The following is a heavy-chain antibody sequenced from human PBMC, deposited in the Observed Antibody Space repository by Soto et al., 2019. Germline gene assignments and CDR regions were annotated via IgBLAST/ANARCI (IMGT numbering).Heavy chain of an antibody. CDR3: AKDVYYDFWSGYYDY. CDR2: ISGSGGST. J-gene: IGHJ4*02. Sequence: GESLKISCAASGFTFSSYAMSWVRQAPGKGLEWVSAISGSGGSTYYADSVKGRFTISRDNSKNTLYLQMNSLRAEDTAVYYCAKDVYYDFWSGYYDYWGQGTLVTVSS. V-gene: IGHV3-23*01. CDR1: GFTFSSYA. D-gene: IGHD3-3*01.